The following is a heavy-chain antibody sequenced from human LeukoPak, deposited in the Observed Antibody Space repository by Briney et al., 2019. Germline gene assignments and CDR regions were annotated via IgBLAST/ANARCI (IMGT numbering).Heavy chain of an antibody. D-gene: IGHD2-2*01. CDR2: INGGGDAT. CDR3: ARCTASCYANAFDV. CDR1: GFSFNNNA. Sequence: PGGSLRLSCAASGFSFNNNAMSWVRQAPGKGLEWVSAINGGGDATEYADSVKGRFTISRDNSKKTLYLQMNSLRPEYTGVYYCARCTASCYANAFDVWGQGTLPTVSS. J-gene: IGHJ3*01. V-gene: IGHV3-23*01.